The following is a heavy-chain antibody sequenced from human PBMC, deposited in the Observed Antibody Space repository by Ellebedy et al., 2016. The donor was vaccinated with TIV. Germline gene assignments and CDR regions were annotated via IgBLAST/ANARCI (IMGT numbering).Heavy chain of an antibody. CDR3: ARYFYSSSYYYYYYMDV. V-gene: IGHV3-7*01. CDR1: GFTFSSYW. CDR2: IKQDGSEK. D-gene: IGHD6-6*01. Sequence: GESLKISCAASGFTFSSYWMSWVRQAPGKGLEWVANIKQDGSEKYYVDSVKGRFTISRDNAKNSLYLQMNSLRAEDTAVYYCARYFYSSSYYYYYYMDVWGKGTTVTVSS. J-gene: IGHJ6*03.